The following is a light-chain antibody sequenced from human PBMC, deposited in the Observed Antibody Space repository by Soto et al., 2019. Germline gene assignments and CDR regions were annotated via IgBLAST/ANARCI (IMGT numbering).Light chain of an antibody. J-gene: IGLJ3*02. CDR3: CSHVGGSSPQWV. CDR2: EVN. Sequence: QSALTQPASVSGSPGQSITISCTGTSNDVGGYNLVSWFQQHPGKAPKLMISEVNKRPSGVSNRFSGSKSASTASLTISGLQEEDEADYYCCSHVGGSSPQWVFGGGTQLTVL. CDR1: SNDVGGYNL. V-gene: IGLV2-23*02.